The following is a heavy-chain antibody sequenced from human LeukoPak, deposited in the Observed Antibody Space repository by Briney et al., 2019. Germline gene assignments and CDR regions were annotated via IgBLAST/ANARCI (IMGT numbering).Heavy chain of an antibody. CDR1: GFTFNNYP. V-gene: IGHV3-23*01. CDR3: ARAYYYYYMDV. CDR2: ITGGADST. J-gene: IGHJ6*03. Sequence: GGSLSLSCAGSGFTFNNYPISWVRQTPGKGLEWVSAITGGADSTYYADSVKGRFTISRDSSKNTLYLQMNSLRAEDTAVYYCARAYYYYYMDVWGKGTTVTVSS.